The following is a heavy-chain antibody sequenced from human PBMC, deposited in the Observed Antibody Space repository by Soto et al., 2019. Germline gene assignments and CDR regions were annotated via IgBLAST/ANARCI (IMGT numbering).Heavy chain of an antibody. D-gene: IGHD4-17*01. V-gene: IGHV3-48*02. J-gene: IGHJ5*02. Sequence: SVKGRFTISRDNAKNSLYLQMNSLRDEDTAVYYCARDRNYGDLTRNGFDPWGQGTLVTVSS. CDR3: ARDRNYGDLTRNGFDP.